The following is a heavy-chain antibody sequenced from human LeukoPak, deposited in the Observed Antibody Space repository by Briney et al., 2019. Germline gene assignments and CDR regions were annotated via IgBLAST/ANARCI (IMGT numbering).Heavy chain of an antibody. V-gene: IGHV4-59*01. CDR2: IYYSGST. CDR1: GGSISSYY. D-gene: IGHD2-15*01. J-gene: IGHJ4*02. CDR3: ARGYCSGGSCYSGFLDY. Sequence: SETLSLTCTVSGGSISSYYWSWIRQPAGKGLEWIGYIYYSGSTNYNPSLKSRVTISVDTSKNQFSLKLSSVTAADTAVYYCARGYCSGGSCYSGFLDYWGQGTLVTVSS.